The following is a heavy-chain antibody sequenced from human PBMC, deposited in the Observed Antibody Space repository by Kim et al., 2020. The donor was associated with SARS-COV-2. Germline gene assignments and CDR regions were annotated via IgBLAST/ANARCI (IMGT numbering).Heavy chain of an antibody. J-gene: IGHJ4*02. CDR1: GFTFSSYT. CDR3: ARAAPGYGSSWYSLDY. CDR2: ISSSSSDI. Sequence: GGSLRLSCAASGFTFSSYTINCVRQAPGKGLEWVSSISSSSSDIYYADSVKGRFTISRDNAKNSLYLQMSSLRAEDTAVYYCARAAPGYGSSWYSLDYWGQGTLVTVSS. V-gene: IGHV3-21*01. D-gene: IGHD6-13*01.